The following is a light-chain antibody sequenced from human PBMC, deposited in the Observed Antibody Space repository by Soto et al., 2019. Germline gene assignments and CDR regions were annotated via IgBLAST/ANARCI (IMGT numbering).Light chain of an antibody. CDR1: QSISSW. Sequence: DIQMTQSPSTLSASVGDRVTITCRASQSISSWLAWYQQKPGKAPKLLIYDVSSLESGVPSRFSGSGSGTDFTLSITSLQPDDFATYYCQRYNSYPWAFGQGTKVEIK. CDR2: DVS. CDR3: QRYNSYPWA. V-gene: IGKV1-5*01. J-gene: IGKJ1*01.